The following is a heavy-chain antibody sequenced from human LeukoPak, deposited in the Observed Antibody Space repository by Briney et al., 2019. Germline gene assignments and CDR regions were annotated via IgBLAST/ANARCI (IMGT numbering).Heavy chain of an antibody. Sequence: SETLSLTCTVSGGSISSGSCYWSWIRQPAGKGLEWIGRIYTSGSTNYNPSLKSRVTISVDTSKNQFSLKLSSVTAADTAVYYCARDPRILYCSSTSCQGDYYYKDVWGKGTTVTVSS. J-gene: IGHJ6*03. V-gene: IGHV4-61*02. D-gene: IGHD2-2*01. CDR2: IYTSGST. CDR1: GGSISSGSCY. CDR3: ARDPRILYCSSTSCQGDYYYKDV.